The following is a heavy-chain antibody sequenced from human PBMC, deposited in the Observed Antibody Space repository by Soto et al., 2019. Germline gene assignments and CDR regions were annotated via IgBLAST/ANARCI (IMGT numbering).Heavy chain of an antibody. D-gene: IGHD3-3*02. V-gene: IGHV4-39*01. CDR1: GDSISSSNSH. J-gene: IGHJ3*02. Sequence: SETLSLTGTVSGDSISSSNSHWGWTRQPPGKGLEYIGSVYYGGAIFYSGNIYYNPSLKSRVTISVDTSKNQFSLRLSSVTAADAGVYACVRYDRINMKPHSQEGFHICGQRTMVTVS. CDR2: VYYGGAIFYSGNI. CDR3: VRYDRINMKPHSQEGFHI.